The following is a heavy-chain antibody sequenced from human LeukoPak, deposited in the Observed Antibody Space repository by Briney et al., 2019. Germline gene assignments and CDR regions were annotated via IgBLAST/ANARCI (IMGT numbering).Heavy chain of an antibody. CDR1: GGSISSNSYY. CDR3: ARTGGSFYFYYYMDV. Sequence: SETLSLTCTVSGGSISSNSYYWGWICQPPGKGLEWIGSIYYTGSTYYTPSLKSRVTISVDTSKNQFSLNLSSVTAADTAVYYCARTGGSFYFYYYMDVWGKGTTVTVSS. CDR2: IYYTGST. D-gene: IGHD1-26*01. J-gene: IGHJ6*03. V-gene: IGHV4-39*07.